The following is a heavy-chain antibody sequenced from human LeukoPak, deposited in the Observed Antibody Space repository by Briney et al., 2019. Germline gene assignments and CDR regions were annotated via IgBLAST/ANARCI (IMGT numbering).Heavy chain of an antibody. CDR3: AREREGPYGYLDY. D-gene: IGHD4-17*01. CDR2: IHSSGTT. V-gene: IGHV4-4*07. CDR1: GVSMNYYF. Sequence: SETLSLTCTVSGVSMNYYFWNWIRQPAGEGLQWIGRIHSSGTTNYNPSLKSRVTISVDTSKNQFSLKLSSVTAADTAVYYCAREREGPYGYLDYWGQGTLVTVSS. J-gene: IGHJ4*02.